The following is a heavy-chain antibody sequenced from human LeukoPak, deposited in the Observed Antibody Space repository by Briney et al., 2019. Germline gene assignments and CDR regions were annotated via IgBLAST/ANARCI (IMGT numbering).Heavy chain of an antibody. CDR1: GYTFTSYD. J-gene: IGHJ6*02. CDR2: MNPNSGNT. D-gene: IGHD6-19*01. Sequence: ASVKVSCKASGYTFTSYDINWVRQATGQGLEWMGWMNPNSGNTGYAQKFQGRVTMTRNTSISTAYMELSSLRSEDTAVYYCARGSGSGWTYYYYYYGMDVWGQGTSVIVSS. CDR3: ARGSGSGWTYYYYYYGMDV. V-gene: IGHV1-8*01.